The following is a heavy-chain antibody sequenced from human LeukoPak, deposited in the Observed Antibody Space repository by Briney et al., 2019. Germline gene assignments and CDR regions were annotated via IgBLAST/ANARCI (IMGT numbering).Heavy chain of an antibody. Sequence: SETLSLTCTVSGGSISSSSYYWGWIRQPPGKGLEWIGSIYYSGSTYYNPSLKSRVTISVDTSKNQFSLKLSSVTAADTAVYYCARGYSSSWSSPHNWFDPWGQGTLVTVSS. CDR2: IYYSGST. CDR3: ARGYSSSWSSPHNWFDP. D-gene: IGHD6-13*01. CDR1: GGSISSSSYY. V-gene: IGHV4-39*01. J-gene: IGHJ5*02.